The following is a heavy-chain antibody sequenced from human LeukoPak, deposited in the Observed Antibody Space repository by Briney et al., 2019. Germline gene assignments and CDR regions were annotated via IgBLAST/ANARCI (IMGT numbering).Heavy chain of an antibody. CDR1: GFTVSSNY. CDR2: IYSGGST. CDR3: ARTHSGSYLSFDY. V-gene: IGHV3-53*01. Sequence: GGSLRLSCAASGFTVSSNYMSWVRQAPGKGLEWVSVIYSGGSTYCADSVKGRFTISRDNSKNTLYLQMNSLRAEDTAVYYCARTHSGSYLSFDYWGQGTLVTVSS. J-gene: IGHJ4*02. D-gene: IGHD1-26*01.